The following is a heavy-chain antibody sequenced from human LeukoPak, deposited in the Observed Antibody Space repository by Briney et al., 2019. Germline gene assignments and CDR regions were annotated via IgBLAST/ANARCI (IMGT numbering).Heavy chain of an antibody. V-gene: IGHV1-18*01. CDR1: GYTFTSYG. CDR3: ARVGTMVRGVMGDYYYGMDV. D-gene: IGHD3-10*01. Sequence: VASVKVSCKASGYTFTSYGISWVRQAPGLGLEWMGWISAYNGNTNYAQKLQGRVTMTTDTSTSTAYMELRSLRSDDTAVYYCARVGTMVRGVMGDYYYGMDVWGQGTTVTVSS. CDR2: ISAYNGNT. J-gene: IGHJ6*02.